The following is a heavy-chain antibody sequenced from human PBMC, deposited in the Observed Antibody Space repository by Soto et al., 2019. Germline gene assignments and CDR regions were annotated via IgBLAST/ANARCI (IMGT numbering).Heavy chain of an antibody. D-gene: IGHD2-21*01. J-gene: IGHJ4*02. CDR1: GFTFSSYA. V-gene: IGHV3-23*01. CDR3: AKAPSVFPIGIDY. CDR2: ISGSGGST. Sequence: EVQLLESGGGLVQPGGSLRLSCAASGFTFSSYAMSWVRQAPGKGLEWVSAISGSGGSTYYADSVKGRFTISRDNSKNPLYLQMNSLRAEDTAVYYCAKAPSVFPIGIDYWGQGTLVTVSS.